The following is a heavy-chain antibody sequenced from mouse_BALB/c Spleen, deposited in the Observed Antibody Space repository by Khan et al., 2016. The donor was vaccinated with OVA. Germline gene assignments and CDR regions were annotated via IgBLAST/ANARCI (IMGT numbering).Heavy chain of an antibody. CDR1: GYTFTNYG. V-gene: IGHV9-3-1*01. CDR3: ARMGPYWNFNL. Sequence: QIQLVQSGPELKKPGETVKISCKASGYTFTNYGINWVKQAPGKGLKWMGWINTYTGEPTYADDFKGRFAFSLETSASTAYLQNNILKNEATAKYSCARMGPYWNFNLRGAGTTVTVSS. J-gene: IGHJ1*01. CDR2: INTYTGEP.